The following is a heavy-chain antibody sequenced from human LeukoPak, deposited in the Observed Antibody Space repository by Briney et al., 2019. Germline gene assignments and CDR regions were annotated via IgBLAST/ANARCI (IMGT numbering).Heavy chain of an antibody. J-gene: IGHJ3*02. D-gene: IGHD3-3*01. V-gene: IGHV3-53*01. CDR3: ARAALPYYDFWSVPDAFDI. CDR1: GFTVSSNY. CDR2: IYSGGST. Sequence: PGGSLRLSCAASGFTVSSNYMSWVRQAPGKGLEWVSVIYSGGSTYYADSVKGRFTISRDNSKNTLYLQMNSLRAEDTAVYYCARAALPYYDFWSVPDAFDIWGQGTMVTVSS.